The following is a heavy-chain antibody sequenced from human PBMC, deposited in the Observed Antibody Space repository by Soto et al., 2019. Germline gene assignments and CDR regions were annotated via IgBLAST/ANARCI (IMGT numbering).Heavy chain of an antibody. J-gene: IGHJ4*02. CDR1: GFTFSTYT. CDR3: AKDRHPDGRWTIDS. CDR2: IIGGGTT. D-gene: IGHD1-1*01. Sequence: GGSLRLSCAASGFTFSTYTMNWVRQGPGQGLEWVSAIIGGGTTYYADSVKGRFTISRDDSKNTLYLQMNSLRAEDTAIYYCAKDRHPDGRWTIDSWAQRAQVTGSS. V-gene: IGHV3-23*01.